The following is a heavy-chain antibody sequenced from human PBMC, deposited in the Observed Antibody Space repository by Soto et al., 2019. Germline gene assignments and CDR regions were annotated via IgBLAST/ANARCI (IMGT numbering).Heavy chain of an antibody. CDR2: IYYSGST. CDR3: ARMRYGDYFSCWFDP. CDR1: GGSISSGDYY. J-gene: IGHJ5*02. Sequence: SETLSLTCTVSGGSISSGDYYWSWIRQPPGKGLEWIGYIYYSGSTYYNPSLKSRVTISVDTSKNQFSLKLSSVTAADTAVYYCARMRYGDYFSCWFDPWGQGTLVTVCS. D-gene: IGHD4-17*01. V-gene: IGHV4-30-4*01.